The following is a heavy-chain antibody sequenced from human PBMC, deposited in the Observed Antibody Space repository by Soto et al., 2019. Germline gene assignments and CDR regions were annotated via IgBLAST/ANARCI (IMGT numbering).Heavy chain of an antibody. CDR2: IYHNGNT. J-gene: IGHJ4*02. D-gene: IGHD3-3*01. CDR3: ARDTPELSEFAF. Sequence: QVQLQESGPGLVKPSETLSLTCTVSGGSVSSGSYYWSWIRQPPGKGLEWIGYIYHNGNTNYNPSLKSRVTISVDKSKNQFSLKLSSVTAADTAVYYCARDTPELSEFAFWGQGTLVTVSS. CDR1: GGSVSSGSYY. V-gene: IGHV4-61*01.